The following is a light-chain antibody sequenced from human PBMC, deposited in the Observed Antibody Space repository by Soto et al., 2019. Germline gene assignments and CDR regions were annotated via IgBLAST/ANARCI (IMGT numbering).Light chain of an antibody. V-gene: IGKV3-15*01. Sequence: EIEMTQSPATLSVSPGEGATLSCRASQSVSSNLAWYQQKPGQAPRLLISGASTRATGIPARISGSGSGTEFTLTISSLQSEDFAVYYCQQCNNWPLTFGGGTKVEIK. CDR3: QQCNNWPLT. CDR1: QSVSSN. CDR2: GAS. J-gene: IGKJ4*01.